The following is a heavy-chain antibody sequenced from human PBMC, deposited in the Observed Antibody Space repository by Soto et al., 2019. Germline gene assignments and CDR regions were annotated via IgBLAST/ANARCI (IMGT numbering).Heavy chain of an antibody. CDR1: GFTFSSFN. D-gene: IGHD2-15*01. Sequence: EVQLVESGGGLVKPGGSLRLSCAASGFTFSSFNMDWVRQAPGKGLEWVSSISITGNYKYYADSLKGRFTISRDNAQNLLFLQMDSLRPEDTDVYYCASRRLGYCTGGTCPEFWGQGTLVTVTS. CDR2: ISITGNYK. V-gene: IGHV3-21*01. J-gene: IGHJ4*02. CDR3: ASRRLGYCTGGTCPEF.